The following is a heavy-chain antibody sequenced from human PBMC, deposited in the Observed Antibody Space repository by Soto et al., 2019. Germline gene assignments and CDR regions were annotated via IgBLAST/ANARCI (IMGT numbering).Heavy chain of an antibody. CDR2: IIPILGIA. D-gene: IGHD2-21*02. CDR3: ARGKYCGGDCYDY. J-gene: IGHJ4*02. V-gene: IGHV1-69*02. CDR1: GGTFSSYT. Sequence: SAKVSCKASGGTFSSYTISWVRQAPGQGLEWMGRIIPILGIANYAQKFQGRVTITADKSTSTAYMELSSLRSEDTAVYYCARGKYCGGDCYDYWGQGTLVTVS.